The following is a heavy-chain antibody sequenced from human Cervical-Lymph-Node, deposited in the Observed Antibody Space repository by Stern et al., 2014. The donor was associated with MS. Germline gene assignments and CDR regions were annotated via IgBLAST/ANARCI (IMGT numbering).Heavy chain of an antibody. D-gene: IGHD3-10*01. CDR1: GHTFA. J-gene: IGHJ5*01. V-gene: IGHV1-3*04. CDR3: TSLSGPLDS. CDR2: IITGNGDT. Sequence: VQLLQSGAEVKKPGASVKVSCKASGHTFAVHWVRQAPGTRLEWMGRIITGNGDTNYSQKFQGRVTITRDTFASTAYMELRSLRSEDTAVYYCTSLSGPLDSWGQGTLVTVSS.